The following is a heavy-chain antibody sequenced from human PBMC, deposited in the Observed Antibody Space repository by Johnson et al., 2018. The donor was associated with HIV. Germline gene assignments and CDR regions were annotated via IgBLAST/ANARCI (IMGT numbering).Heavy chain of an antibody. V-gene: IGHV3-53*01. CDR1: GFTVSSNY. Sequence: VQLVESGGGLIQPGGSLRLSCAASGFTVSSNYMSWVRQAPGKGLEWVSLIYSGGTTYYADSVKGRFTISRDNSKNTLYLQMNSLRAEDTAVYYCARGLLAGNDAFDIWGQGTMVTVSS. J-gene: IGHJ3*02. CDR2: IYSGGTT. D-gene: IGHD6-13*01. CDR3: ARGLLAGNDAFDI.